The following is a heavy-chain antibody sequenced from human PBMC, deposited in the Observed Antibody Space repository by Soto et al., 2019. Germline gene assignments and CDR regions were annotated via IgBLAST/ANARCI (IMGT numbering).Heavy chain of an antibody. CDR1: GFTFSSYG. CDR3: ARDLETYSSGWSGWDYYYYYGMDV. J-gene: IGHJ6*02. V-gene: IGHV3-33*01. CDR2: IWYDGSNK. D-gene: IGHD6-19*01. Sequence: GGSLRLSCAASGFTFSSYGMHWVRRAPGKGLEWVAVIWYDGSNKYYADSVKGRFTISRDNSKNTLYPQMNSLRAEDTAVYYCARDLETYSSGWSGWDYYYYYGMDVWGQGTTVTVSS.